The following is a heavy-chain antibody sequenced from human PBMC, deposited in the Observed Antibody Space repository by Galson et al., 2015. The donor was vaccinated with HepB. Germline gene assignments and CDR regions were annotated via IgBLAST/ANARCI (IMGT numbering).Heavy chain of an antibody. D-gene: IGHD3-9*01. Sequence: SLRLSCAASGFNFNYYAMHWVRQAPGRGLEYISGITNDGVGTNYADSVNGRFTISRDNARKSLNLQVTSLRPEDTALYYCVKEDILSGFSVGSFHVGGQGTNVTVSS. V-gene: IGHV3-64D*06. CDR3: VKEDILSGFSVGSFHV. J-gene: IGHJ3*01. CDR2: ITNDGVGT. CDR1: GFNFNYYA.